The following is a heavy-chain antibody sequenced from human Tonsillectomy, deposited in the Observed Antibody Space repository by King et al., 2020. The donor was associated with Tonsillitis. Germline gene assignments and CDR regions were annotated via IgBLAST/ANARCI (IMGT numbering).Heavy chain of an antibody. D-gene: IGHD2-15*01. CDR3: AREWGSPGYRVHFDY. V-gene: IGHV4-30-4*07. CDR1: GGSISSGGYS. CDR2: IYYSGST. Sequence: QVQLQESGPGLVKPSQTLSLTCAVSGGSISSGGYSWSWIRQPPGKGLEWIGYIYYSGSTYNPSLKSRVTISIDTSKNQFSLKASSVTAADTAVYYCAREWGSPGYRVHFDYWGQGTLVTVSS. J-gene: IGHJ4*02.